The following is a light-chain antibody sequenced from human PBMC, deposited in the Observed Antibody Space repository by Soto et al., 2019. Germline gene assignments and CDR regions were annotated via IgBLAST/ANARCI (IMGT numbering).Light chain of an antibody. Sequence: EIVLTQSPGTLSLSPGERATLSCRASQSVSSTYLAWYQHKPGQAPRRLIYGASSRETGIPGTFSGSGSGTDFTLTISRLEPEDFAVYYCEQYDSSPYTFGQGTKLEIK. V-gene: IGKV3-20*01. CDR3: EQYDSSPYT. CDR1: QSVSSTY. CDR2: GAS. J-gene: IGKJ2*01.